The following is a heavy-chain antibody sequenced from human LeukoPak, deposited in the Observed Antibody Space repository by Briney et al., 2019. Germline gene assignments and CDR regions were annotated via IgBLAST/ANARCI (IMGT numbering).Heavy chain of an antibody. D-gene: IGHD2-15*01. CDR3: ARGGGSCDY. CDR1: GFTFNTYT. J-gene: IGHJ4*02. Sequence: GGSLRLSCAASGFTFNTYTMNWVRQAPGKGLEWVSSITGSSSYIYYADSVKGRSTISRDNAKNSLYLQMNSLRAEDTAVYYCARGGGSCDYWGQGTLVTVSS. V-gene: IGHV3-21*01. CDR2: ITGSSSYI.